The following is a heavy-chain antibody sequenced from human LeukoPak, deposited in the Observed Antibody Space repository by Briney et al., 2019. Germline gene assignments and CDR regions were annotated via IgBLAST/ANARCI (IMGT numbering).Heavy chain of an antibody. CDR3: ARDLFIQLWPEGNAFDI. CDR2: IIPIFGTA. Sequence: GASVKVSCKASGGTFSSYAISWVRQAPGQGLEWMGGIIPIFGTANYAQKFQGRVTITADKSTSTAYMELSSLRSEDTAVYYCARDLFIQLWPEGNAFDIWGQGTMVTVSS. J-gene: IGHJ3*02. CDR1: GGTFSSYA. D-gene: IGHD5-18*01. V-gene: IGHV1-69*06.